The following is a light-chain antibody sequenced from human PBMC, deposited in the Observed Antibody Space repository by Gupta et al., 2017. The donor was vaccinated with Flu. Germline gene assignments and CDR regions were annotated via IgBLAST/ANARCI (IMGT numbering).Light chain of an antibody. CDR2: GVS. J-gene: IGKJ2*01. CDR3: HLYGSSPRYT. CDR1: QSVTSIF. Sequence: EIVLTHSPGTLSLSPGERATLSCRASQSVTSIFLGWFQHKPGQAPRLLISGVSGRATGIPDRFSDSGSGTDFTLTINNLEPEDFAVYYCHLYGSSPRYTFGQGTKLEIK. V-gene: IGKV3-20*01.